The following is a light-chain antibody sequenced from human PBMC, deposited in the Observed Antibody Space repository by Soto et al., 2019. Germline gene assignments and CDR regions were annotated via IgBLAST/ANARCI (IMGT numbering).Light chain of an antibody. Sequence: DMQMTQSPSSPSASVGDRVTIACRASQNVRSYLNWYQQKPGKAPDLLIYETSTLQSGVPSRFSGTGYGTDFTLTISSLQHEDFPTYYCQQTFSIPRTFGHGTKVDIK. CDR1: QNVRSY. CDR2: ETS. CDR3: QQTFSIPRT. V-gene: IGKV1-39*01. J-gene: IGKJ1*01.